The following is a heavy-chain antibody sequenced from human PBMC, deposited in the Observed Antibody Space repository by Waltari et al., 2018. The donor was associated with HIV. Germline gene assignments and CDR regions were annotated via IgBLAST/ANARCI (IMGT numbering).Heavy chain of an antibody. CDR1: GYTFTSHF. CDR3: ARLSGGVAY. Sequence: QVHLMQSGAEVQKPGASVKISCKVSGYTFTSHFMHWVRQAPGQGLEWVGIINPGGGSADYTQKFQGRLTMTRDTSTNTFYMELSSLRSDDTAVYYCARLSGGVAYWGQGTLVTVSS. CDR2: INPGGGSA. J-gene: IGHJ4*02. D-gene: IGHD3-10*01. V-gene: IGHV1-46*01.